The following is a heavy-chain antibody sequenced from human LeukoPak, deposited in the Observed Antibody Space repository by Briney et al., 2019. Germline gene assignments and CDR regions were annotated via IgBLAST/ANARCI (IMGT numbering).Heavy chain of an antibody. D-gene: IGHD6-19*01. V-gene: IGHV4-39*01. CDR2: IHYSGST. Sequence: SETLSLTCTVSGGSISSSSYYWAWIRQPPGKGLEWIGSIHYSGSTHYNPSLNSRVTISVDTSKNQFSLKLSSVTAADTAVYYCARRQGGWGGPHFDYWGQGTQVTASS. J-gene: IGHJ4*02. CDR1: GGSISSSSYY. CDR3: ARRQGGWGGPHFDY.